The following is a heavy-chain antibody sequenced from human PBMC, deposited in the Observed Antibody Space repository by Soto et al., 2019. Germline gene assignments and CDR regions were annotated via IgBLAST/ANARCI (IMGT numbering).Heavy chain of an antibody. CDR1: GASISGFY. J-gene: IGHJ5*02. Sequence: PSETLSLTCTVSGASISGFYWSWIRKSAGKGLEWIGRIYATGTTDYNPSLKSRVMMSVDTSKKQFSLKLRSVTAADTAVYYRVRDGTKTLRDWFDPWGQGISVTV. D-gene: IGHD1-1*01. V-gene: IGHV4-4*07. CDR3: VRDGTKTLRDWFDP. CDR2: IYATGTT.